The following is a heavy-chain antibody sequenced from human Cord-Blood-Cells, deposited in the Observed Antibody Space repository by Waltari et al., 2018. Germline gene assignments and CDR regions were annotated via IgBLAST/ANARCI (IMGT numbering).Heavy chain of an antibody. CDR2: IYPGDSDT. CDR3: ARLSSYYDFWSGYYYFDY. J-gene: IGHJ4*02. Sequence: EVQLVQSGAEVKKPGESLKISCTGSGYSFTSYWIGWVRQMPGQGLEWMGIIYPGDSDTRYSPSFQGQVTISADKSISTAYLQWSSLKASDTAMYYCARLSSYYDFWSGYYYFDYWGQGTLVTVSS. CDR1: GYSFTSYW. V-gene: IGHV5-51*01. D-gene: IGHD3-3*01.